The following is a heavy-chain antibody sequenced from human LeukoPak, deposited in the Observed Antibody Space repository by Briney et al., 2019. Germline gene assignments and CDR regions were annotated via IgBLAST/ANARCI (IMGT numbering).Heavy chain of an antibody. J-gene: IGHJ4*02. CDR2: ISYDGSTT. CDR3: ARFALKTPPTD. Sequence: GGSLRLSCAASGFTLSDYGMQWVRQAPGKGLEWVTVISYDGSTTHYADSVKGRFTISRDNAKNSLYLQMNSLRAEDTAVYYCARFALKTPPTDWGQGTLVTVSS. CDR1: GFTLSDYG. V-gene: IGHV3-30*03.